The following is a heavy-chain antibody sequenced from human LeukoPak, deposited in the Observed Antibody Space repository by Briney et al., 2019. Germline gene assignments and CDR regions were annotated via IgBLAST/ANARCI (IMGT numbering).Heavy chain of an antibody. D-gene: IGHD7-27*01. J-gene: IGHJ4*02. CDR2: ISSSGSYI. Sequence: GGSLRLSCAASGFSFTTYAMSWVRQAPGKGLEWVSGISSSGSYIYYADSVKGRFTVSRDDAKKSLYLQMNSLRAEDTAVYYCARGYWGQYYFDYWGQGTLVTVSS. CDR3: ARGYWGQYYFDY. V-gene: IGHV3-21*01. CDR1: GFSFTTYA.